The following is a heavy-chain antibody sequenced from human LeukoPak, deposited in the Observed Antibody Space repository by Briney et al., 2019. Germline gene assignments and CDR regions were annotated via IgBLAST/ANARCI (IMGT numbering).Heavy chain of an antibody. V-gene: IGHV3-23*01. D-gene: IGHD3-3*01. CDR2: ISGSGGST. J-gene: IGHJ5*02. CDR3: AKAPGGTIFGVVPNWFDP. CDR1: GFTFSSYA. Sequence: GGSLRLSCAASGFTFSSYAMSWVRQAPGKGLEWVSGISGSGGSTYYADSVKGRFTISRDNSKNTLYLQMNSLRAEDTAVYYCAKAPGGTIFGVVPNWFDPWGQGTLVTVSS.